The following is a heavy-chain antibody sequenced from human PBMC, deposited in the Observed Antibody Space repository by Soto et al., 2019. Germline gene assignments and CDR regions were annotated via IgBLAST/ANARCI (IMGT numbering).Heavy chain of an antibody. CDR1: GFTFDSYG. J-gene: IGHJ4*02. D-gene: IGHD4-17*01. V-gene: IGHV3-30*18. Sequence: QVQLVESGGGVVQPGRSLRLSCAASGFTFDSYGMHWVRQAPGKGLEWVAVISSDGNNKYYADSVKGRFSIYRDNFSNILYLQMSSLRVEDTAVYSCVNDLLQNTGTTCGSWGPGTLVTVSS. CDR2: ISSDGNNK. CDR3: VNDLLQNTGTTCGS.